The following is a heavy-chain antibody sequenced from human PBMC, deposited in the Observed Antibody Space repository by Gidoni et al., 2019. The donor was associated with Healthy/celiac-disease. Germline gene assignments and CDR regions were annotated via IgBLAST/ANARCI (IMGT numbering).Heavy chain of an antibody. D-gene: IGHD2-2*02. Sequence: EVQLVESGGGLVQPGGSLRLSCAASGFTFRSYRLNWVRQAPGKGLEWVSYISSSSSTIYYADSVKGRFTISRDNAKNSLYLQMNSLRDEDTAVYYCARDQHCSSTSCYTLSVDYWGQGTLVTVSS. CDR2: ISSSSSTI. V-gene: IGHV3-48*02. J-gene: IGHJ4*02. CDR3: ARDQHCSSTSCYTLSVDY. CDR1: GFTFRSYR.